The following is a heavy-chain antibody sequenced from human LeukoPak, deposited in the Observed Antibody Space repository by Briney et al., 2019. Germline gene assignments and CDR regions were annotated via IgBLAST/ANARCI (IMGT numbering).Heavy chain of an antibody. D-gene: IGHD3-22*01. J-gene: IGHJ4*02. V-gene: IGHV4-59*01. CDR1: GGSISTYY. CDR3: TRNYDSSGYTSFGY. Sequence: PSETLSLTCTVSGGSISTYYWSWIRQPPGKGLEWIGHIYYSGSTNYNPSLKSRGTIAVDTSKNHSSLQLSSVTAADTAVYYCTRNYDSSGYTSFGYWGRGTLVTVSS. CDR2: IYYSGST.